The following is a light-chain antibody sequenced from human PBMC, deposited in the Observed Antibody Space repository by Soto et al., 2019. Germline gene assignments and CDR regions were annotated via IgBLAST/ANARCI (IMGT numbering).Light chain of an antibody. Sequence: QSVLTQPASVSGSPGQSITISCTGTGSDVGGYDYVSWYQQHPGKAPKLMIFDVSSRPPGVSYRFSGSKSATTASLTISGLQADDEADYYCSSYTASSTLVFGTGTKLTVL. CDR3: SSYTASSTLV. J-gene: IGLJ1*01. CDR1: GSDVGGYDY. CDR2: DVS. V-gene: IGLV2-14*01.